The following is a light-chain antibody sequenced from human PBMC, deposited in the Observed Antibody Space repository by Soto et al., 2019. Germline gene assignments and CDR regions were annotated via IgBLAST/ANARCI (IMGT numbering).Light chain of an antibody. Sequence: DMQMTQSPFTLSASLGDRVTIXXRASQSIGDSLAWYQQKPGKPPYLXISDVSSLERGVPSRFSGSGSGTEFTLTISSMQPDDFATFYCQQYNGYSRTFGQGTKVDIK. CDR1: QSIGDS. J-gene: IGKJ1*01. V-gene: IGKV1-5*01. CDR2: DVS. CDR3: QQYNGYSRT.